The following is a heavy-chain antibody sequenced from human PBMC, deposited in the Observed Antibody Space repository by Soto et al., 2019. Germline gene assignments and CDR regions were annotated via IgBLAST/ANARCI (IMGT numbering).Heavy chain of an antibody. Sequence: ASVKVSCKASGGTFSSFPINWLRQAPGQGLEWMGGIIPVFGTTKYAQKLQGRLTITADKSSQTAFMELSGLRFDDTAVYYCARYIAVSTAWFDPWGQGTRVTVS. CDR3: ARYIAVSTAWFDP. D-gene: IGHD2-8*01. V-gene: IGHV1-69*06. CDR1: GGTFSSFP. CDR2: IIPVFGTT. J-gene: IGHJ5*02.